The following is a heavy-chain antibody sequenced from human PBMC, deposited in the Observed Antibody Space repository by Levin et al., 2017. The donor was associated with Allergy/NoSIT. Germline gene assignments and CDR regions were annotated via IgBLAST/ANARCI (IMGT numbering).Heavy chain of an antibody. Sequence: PSETLSLTCTVSGGSISSYYWSWIRQPPGKGLEWIGYIYYSGSTNYNPSLTSRVTISVDTSKNQFSLKLSSVTAADTAVYYCAREVTDQLLFDYWGQGTLVTVSS. J-gene: IGHJ4*02. V-gene: IGHV4-59*01. CDR2: IYYSGST. D-gene: IGHD2-2*01. CDR3: AREVTDQLLFDY. CDR1: GGSISSYY.